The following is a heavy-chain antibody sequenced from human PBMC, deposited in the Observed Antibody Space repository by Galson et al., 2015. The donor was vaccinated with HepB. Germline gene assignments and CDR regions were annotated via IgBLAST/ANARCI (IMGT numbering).Heavy chain of an antibody. CDR2: ISYDGSNK. Sequence: SLRLSCAASGFTFSSYGMHWVRQAPGKGLEWVAVISYDGSNKYYADSVKGRFTISRDNSKNTLYLQMNSLRAEDSAVYYCASGRRALRYFDWLLSFDIVWGQGTLVTVSS. V-gene: IGHV3-30*03. J-gene: IGHJ4*02. D-gene: IGHD3-9*01. CDR1: GFTFSSYG. CDR3: ASGRRALRYFDWLLSFDIV.